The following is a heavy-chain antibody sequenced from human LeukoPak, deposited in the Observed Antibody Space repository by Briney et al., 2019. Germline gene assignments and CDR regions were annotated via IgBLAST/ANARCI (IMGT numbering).Heavy chain of an antibody. J-gene: IGHJ4*02. CDR1: GYTFTGYY. CDR3: ARGIEAETGWFAY. CDR2: INPNSGGT. D-gene: IGHD5-12*01. V-gene: IGHV1-2*04. Sequence: ASVKVSCKASGYTFTGYYMHWVRQAPGQGLEWMGWINPNSGGTNYAQKFQGWVTMTRDTSISTAYMELSRLRSDDTAVYYCARGIEAETGWFAYWGQGTLVTFSS.